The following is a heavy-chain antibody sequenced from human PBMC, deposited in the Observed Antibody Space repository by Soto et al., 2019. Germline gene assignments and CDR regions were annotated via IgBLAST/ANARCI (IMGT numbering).Heavy chain of an antibody. Sequence: LSLTCAVYGGSFSGYYWSWIRQPPGKGLEWIGEINHSGSTNYNPSLKSRVTISVDTSKNQFSLKLSSVTAADTAVYYCARGSRERRKDYYDSSGYFVGSSLDDWGQG. CDR3: ARGSRERRKDYYDSSGYFVGSSLDD. V-gene: IGHV4-34*01. CDR2: INHSGST. CDR1: GGSFSGYY. J-gene: IGHJ4*02. D-gene: IGHD3-22*01.